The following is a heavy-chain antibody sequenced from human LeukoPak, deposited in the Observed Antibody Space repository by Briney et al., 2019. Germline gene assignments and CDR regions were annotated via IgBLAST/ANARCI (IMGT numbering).Heavy chain of an antibody. Sequence: TSETLSLTCTVSGGSISTHYWSWIRQPPGKGLEWIGYISYIGSTNYNPSLKSRVTISVDTSKNQFSLKLSSVTAADASVYFCARDPTTVTKGLDIWGQGTMVTVSS. CDR2: ISYIGST. V-gene: IGHV4-59*11. J-gene: IGHJ3*02. CDR3: ARDPTTVTKGLDI. D-gene: IGHD4-17*01. CDR1: GGSISTHY.